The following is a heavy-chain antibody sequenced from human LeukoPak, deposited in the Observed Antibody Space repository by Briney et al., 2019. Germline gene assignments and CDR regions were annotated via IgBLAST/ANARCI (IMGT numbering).Heavy chain of an antibody. J-gene: IGHJ6*02. CDR2: ISGSGGST. CDR3: ANAVAAPLVRYYYGMDV. D-gene: IGHD6-19*01. Sequence: GGSLRLSCAASGFTFSSYAMSWVRQAPGKGLEWVSAISGSGGSTYYADSVKGRFTISRDNSKNTLYLQMNSLRAEDTAVYYCANAVAAPLVRYYYGMDVWGQGTTVTVSS. V-gene: IGHV3-23*01. CDR1: GFTFSSYA.